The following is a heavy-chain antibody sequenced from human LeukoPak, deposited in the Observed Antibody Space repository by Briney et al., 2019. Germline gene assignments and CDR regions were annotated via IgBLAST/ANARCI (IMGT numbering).Heavy chain of an antibody. J-gene: IGHJ4*02. D-gene: IGHD3-22*01. CDR2: IYYSGST. CDR3: ARIQYYYDSSGYYGFDY. V-gene: IGHV4-39*07. Sequence: SQTPSLTCTVSGGSISSGSYYWSWIRQPPGKGLEWIGSIYYSGSTYYNPSLKSRVTISVDTSKNQFSLKLSSVTAADTAVYYCARIQYYYDSSGYYGFDYWGQGTLVTVSS. CDR1: GGSISSGSYY.